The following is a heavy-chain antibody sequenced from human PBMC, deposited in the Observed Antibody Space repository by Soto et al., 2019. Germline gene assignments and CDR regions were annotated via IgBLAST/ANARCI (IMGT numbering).Heavy chain of an antibody. J-gene: IGHJ4*02. CDR2: ISGSGATT. CDR3: AKVQSSGWTPYFDY. Sequence: VQLLESGGGLVQPGGSLRLSCAASGFAFSSYAMTWVRQAPGKGLEWVSGISGSGATTDYADSVKGRFTISRDKSKNTLYLQMNSLRVEDTAVYFCAKVQSSGWTPYFDYWGQGTLVTVSS. D-gene: IGHD6-19*01. CDR1: GFAFSSYA. V-gene: IGHV3-23*01.